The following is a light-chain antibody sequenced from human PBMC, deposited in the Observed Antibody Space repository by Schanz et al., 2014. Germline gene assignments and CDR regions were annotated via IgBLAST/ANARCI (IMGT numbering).Light chain of an antibody. CDR2: DVS. Sequence: QSALTQPASVSGSPGQSITISCTGTSSDVGGYNYVSWYQHHPGKAPKLMIYDVSNRPSGVSNRFSGSKSGNTASLTISGLQAEDEAEYYCSSYTRSAIFVFGTGTKLTVL. CDR3: SSYTRSAIFV. CDR1: SSDVGGYNY. J-gene: IGLJ1*01. V-gene: IGLV2-14*03.